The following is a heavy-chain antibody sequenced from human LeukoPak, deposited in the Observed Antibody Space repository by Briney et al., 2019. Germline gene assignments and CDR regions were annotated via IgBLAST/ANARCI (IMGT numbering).Heavy chain of an antibody. D-gene: IGHD3-22*01. CDR1: GFTFSNYA. V-gene: IGHV3-23*01. CDR3: AKDFYDSSGSRYDY. Sequence: GGSLRLSCAASGFTFSNYAKSWVRQAPGKGLEWVSAMSGSGSSTYYADSVKGRLTISRDNSKNTLFLQMNSLRVEDTAVYYCAKDFYDSSGSRYDYWGQGTLVTVSS. J-gene: IGHJ4*02. CDR2: MSGSGSST.